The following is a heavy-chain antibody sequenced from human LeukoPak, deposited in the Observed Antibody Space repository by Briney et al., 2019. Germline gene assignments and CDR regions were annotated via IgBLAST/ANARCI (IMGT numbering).Heavy chain of an antibody. CDR3: ARAQAGGDGDY. CDR2: ISWNSGSI. CDR1: GFTFDDYA. D-gene: IGHD3-16*01. J-gene: IGHJ4*02. V-gene: IGHV3-9*01. Sequence: GRSLRLSCAASGFTFDDYAMHWVRQAPGKGLEWVSGISWNSGSIGYADSVKGRFTISRDNSKNTLYLQMNSLRAEDTAVYYCARAQAGGDGDYWGQGTLVTVSS.